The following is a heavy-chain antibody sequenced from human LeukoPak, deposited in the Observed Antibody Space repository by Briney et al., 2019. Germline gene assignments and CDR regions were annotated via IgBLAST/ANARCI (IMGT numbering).Heavy chain of an antibody. Sequence: SETLSLTCTVSGGSISSYYWSWIRQPPGKGLEWIGYIYYSGSANYNPSLKSRVTISVDTSKNQFSLKLSAVTAADTAVYYCARHEFDSGSLPYFDYWGQGILVTVSS. CDR2: IYYSGSA. V-gene: IGHV4-59*08. CDR3: ARHEFDSGSLPYFDY. CDR1: GGSISSYY. J-gene: IGHJ4*02. D-gene: IGHD3-10*01.